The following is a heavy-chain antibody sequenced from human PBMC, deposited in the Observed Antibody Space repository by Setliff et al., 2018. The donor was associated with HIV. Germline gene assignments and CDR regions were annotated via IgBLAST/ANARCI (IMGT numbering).Heavy chain of an antibody. Sequence: GGFLRLSCAASGFTFSGYAMHWVRQAPGKGLEWVAVISYDGSNKYYADSVKGRFTISRDNPKNTLYLQMNSPRAEDTAVYYCASRGVPAAPTELYFDYWGQGTLVTVSS. V-gene: IGHV3-30*04. CDR2: ISYDGSNK. CDR1: GFTFSGYA. CDR3: ASRGVPAAPTELYFDY. J-gene: IGHJ4*02. D-gene: IGHD2-2*01.